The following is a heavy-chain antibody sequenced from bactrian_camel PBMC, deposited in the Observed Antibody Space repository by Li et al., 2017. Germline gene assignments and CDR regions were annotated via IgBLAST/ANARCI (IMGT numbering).Heavy chain of an antibody. CDR1: GLKFDQRA. Sequence: HVQLVESGGGLVQAGGSLRLSCIVSGLKFDQRAMGWFRQAPGKEREGVSGWYSAGGSTFYADSVKGRFTISRDNSKKTLILQMNSLNTEDTAVYYCTAGSGLSGTENWGRGTQVTVS. V-gene: IGHV3S63*01. CDR2: WYSAGGST. D-gene: IGHD5*01. CDR3: TAGSGLSGTEN. J-gene: IGHJ4*01.